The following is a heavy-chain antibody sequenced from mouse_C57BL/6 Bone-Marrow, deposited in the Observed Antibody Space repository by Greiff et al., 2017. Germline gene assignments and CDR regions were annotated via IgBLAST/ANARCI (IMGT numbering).Heavy chain of an antibody. J-gene: IGHJ4*01. D-gene: IGHD1-1*01. Sequence: VKLVESGAELARPGASVKLSCKASGYTFTSYGISWVKQRTGQGLEWIGEIYPRSGNTYYNEKFKGKATLTADKSSSTAYMELRSLTSEDSAVYFCARKGGYYGSRIYAMDYWGQGTSVTVSS. CDR1: GYTFTSYG. CDR3: ARKGGYYGSRIYAMDY. V-gene: IGHV1-81*01. CDR2: IYPRSGNT.